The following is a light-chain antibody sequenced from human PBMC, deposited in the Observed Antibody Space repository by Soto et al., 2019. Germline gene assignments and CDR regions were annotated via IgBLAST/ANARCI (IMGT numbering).Light chain of an antibody. CDR2: DVT. CDR1: SSDVGRYDY. CDR3: CSYAGIYSYV. Sequence: QSALTQPRSVSGSPGQSVTIACTGTSSDVGRYDYVSWYQQHPGEAPKLVVYDVTKRPSGVPDRFSGSKSDNTASLTISGLQAEDEADYYCCSYAGIYSYVFGTGTKVTVL. J-gene: IGLJ1*01. V-gene: IGLV2-11*01.